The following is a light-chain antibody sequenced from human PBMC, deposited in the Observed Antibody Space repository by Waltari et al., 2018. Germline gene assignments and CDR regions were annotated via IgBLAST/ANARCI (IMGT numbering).Light chain of an antibody. CDR1: QSVTTN. V-gene: IGKV3-15*01. J-gene: IGKJ2*01. Sequence: EIVMTQSPATLSVSPRERASLSSRASQSVTTNLALYQQKPGQPPRLLIYGASSRATGIPARFSGSGSGTEFTLSISSLQSEDFAVYYCQQYNNWPPGYTFGQGTKVEIK. CDR3: QQYNNWPPGYT. CDR2: GAS.